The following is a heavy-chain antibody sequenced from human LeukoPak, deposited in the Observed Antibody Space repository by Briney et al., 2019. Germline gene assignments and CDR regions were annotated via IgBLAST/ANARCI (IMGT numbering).Heavy chain of an antibody. J-gene: IGHJ5*02. CDR3: AREGLSRYDFCSGYSTNWFDP. Sequence: ASVKVSCKASGYTFTSYYMHWVRQAPGQGLEWMGIINPSGGSTSYAQKFQGRVTMTRDMSTSTVYMELSSLRSEDAAVYYCAREGLSRYDFCSGYSTNWFDPWGQGTLVTVSS. CDR2: INPSGGST. D-gene: IGHD3-3*01. V-gene: IGHV1-46*01. CDR1: GYTFTSYY.